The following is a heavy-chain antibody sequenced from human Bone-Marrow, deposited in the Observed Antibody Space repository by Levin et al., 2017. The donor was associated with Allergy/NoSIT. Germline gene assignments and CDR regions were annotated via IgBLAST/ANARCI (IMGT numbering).Heavy chain of an antibody. J-gene: IGHJ5*02. CDR2: ISYDGRKK. V-gene: IGHV3-30*18. CDR1: GFTFNSYG. Sequence: PGGSLRLSCAASGFTFNSYGMHWVRQAPGKGLEWVAVISYDGRKKYYADSVKGRFTISRDNSKNMVYLQMNSLRAEDTAVYYCAKATGWHGYDWFDPWGQGTLVTVSS. D-gene: IGHD6-19*01. CDR3: AKATGWHGYDWFDP.